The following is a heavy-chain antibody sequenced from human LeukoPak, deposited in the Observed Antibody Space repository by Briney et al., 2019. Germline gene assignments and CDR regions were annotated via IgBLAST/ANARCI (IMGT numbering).Heavy chain of an antibody. J-gene: IGHJ4*02. CDR1: GFTFSSYW. V-gene: IGHV3-74*01. CDR2: INSDGSST. Sequence: GGSLRLSCAASGFTFSSYWMHWVRQAPGKGLVWVSRINSDGSSTSYADSVKGRFTISRDNAKNTLYLQMNSLRAEDTAVYYCARSGMRSWTIDYWGQGTLVTVSS. D-gene: IGHD6-13*01. CDR3: ARSGMRSWTIDY.